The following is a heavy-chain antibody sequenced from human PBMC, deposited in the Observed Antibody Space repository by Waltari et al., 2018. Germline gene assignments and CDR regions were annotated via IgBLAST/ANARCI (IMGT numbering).Heavy chain of an antibody. Sequence: QLQLQESGPGLVKPSETLSLTCTVSGGSISSGSYYWGWIRQPPGKGLEWIGSICYSGSTYYNPSLKSRVTISVDTSKNQFSLKLSSVTAADTAVYFCARPMKYYYYYYGMDVWGQGTTVTVSS. D-gene: IGHD3-22*01. J-gene: IGHJ6*02. CDR1: GGSISSGSYY. V-gene: IGHV4-39*01. CDR2: ICYSGST. CDR3: ARPMKYYYYYYGMDV.